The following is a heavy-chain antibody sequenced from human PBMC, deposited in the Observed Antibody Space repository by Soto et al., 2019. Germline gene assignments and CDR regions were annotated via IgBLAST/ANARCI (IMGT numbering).Heavy chain of an antibody. CDR3: ARDPLIYDILTGYSPYYFDY. J-gene: IGHJ4*02. CDR2: INAGNGNT. Sequence: ASVKVSCKASGYTFTSYAMHWVRQAPGQRLEWMGWINAGNGNTKYSQKFQGRVTITRDTSASTAYMELSSLRSEDTAVYYCARDPLIYDILTGYSPYYFDYWGQGTLVTV. V-gene: IGHV1-3*01. D-gene: IGHD3-9*01. CDR1: GYTFTSYA.